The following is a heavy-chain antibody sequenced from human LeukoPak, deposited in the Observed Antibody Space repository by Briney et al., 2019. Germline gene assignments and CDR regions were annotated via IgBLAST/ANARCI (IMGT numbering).Heavy chain of an antibody. CDR3: ARDRGYCSSTSCYRWFDP. CDR1: GFTVRSNY. J-gene: IGHJ5*02. CDR2: ICSGGST. D-gene: IGHD2-2*02. V-gene: IGHV3-53*01. Sequence: PGGSLRLSCAASGFTVRSNYMSWVRPAPGKGLEWVSVICSGGSTYYADSVKGRFTISRDNSKNTLYLQMNSPRAEDTAVYYCARDRGYCSSTSCYRWFDPWGQGTLVTVSS.